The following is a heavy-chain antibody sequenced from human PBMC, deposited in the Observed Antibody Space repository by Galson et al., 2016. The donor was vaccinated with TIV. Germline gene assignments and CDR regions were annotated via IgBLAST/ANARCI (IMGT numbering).Heavy chain of an antibody. Sequence: QSGAEVKRPGESLKISCKGFGYSFPKYWIAWVRQVSGKGLESMGIIYPNDSDTRYSPSFQGQVTISSDKSIGTAYLQWSSLKASDTGIYYCARGWRGYPSIFDVWCQGTMVSVSS. D-gene: IGHD3-3*01. J-gene: IGHJ3*01. CDR3: ARGWRGYPSIFDV. CDR1: GYSFPKYW. CDR2: IYPNDSDT. V-gene: IGHV5-51*01.